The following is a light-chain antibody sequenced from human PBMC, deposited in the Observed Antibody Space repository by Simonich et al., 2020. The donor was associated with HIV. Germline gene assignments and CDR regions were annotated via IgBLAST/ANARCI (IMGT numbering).Light chain of an antibody. CDR3: ATWDDSLNGPV. CDR2: RNS. CDR1: SSNIGSNT. V-gene: IGLV1-44*01. Sequence: QSVLTQPPSASGTPGQRVTISCSGSSSNIGSNTVNWYQQLPGTAPKLLIYRNSQRPSGVPDRFSGSKSGTSASLAISGLRSDDEAHYYCATWDDSLNGPVFGGGTKLTVL. J-gene: IGLJ2*01.